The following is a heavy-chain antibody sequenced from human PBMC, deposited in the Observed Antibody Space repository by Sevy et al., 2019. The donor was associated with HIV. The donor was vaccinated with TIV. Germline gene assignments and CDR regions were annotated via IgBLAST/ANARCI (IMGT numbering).Heavy chain of an antibody. D-gene: IGHD5-18*01. CDR2: FDPEDGET. J-gene: IGHJ4*02. CDR1: GYTLTELS. Sequence: ASVKVSCKVSGYTLTELSMHWVRQAPGKGPEWMGGFDPEDGETIYAQKFQGRVTMTEDTSTDTAYMELSSLRSEDTAVYYCATDKSLRGYSYGFFDYWGQGTLVTVSS. V-gene: IGHV1-24*01. CDR3: ATDKSLRGYSYGFFDY.